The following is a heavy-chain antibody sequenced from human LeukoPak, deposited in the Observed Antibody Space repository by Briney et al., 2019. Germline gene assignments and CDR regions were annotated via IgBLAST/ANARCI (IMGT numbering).Heavy chain of an antibody. D-gene: IGHD2-15*01. J-gene: IGHJ4*02. CDR3: AKSCSGGSCFPDS. CDR2: IRYDGSNK. Sequence: PGGSLRLSCAASGFTFSTYGMHWVRQTPGKGLEWVAFIRYDGSNKVYVDSVRGRFTISRDNSKNTLYLQMDSLRAEDTAVYYCAKSCSGGSCFPDSWGQGTLVTVSS. V-gene: IGHV3-30*02. CDR1: GFTFSTYG.